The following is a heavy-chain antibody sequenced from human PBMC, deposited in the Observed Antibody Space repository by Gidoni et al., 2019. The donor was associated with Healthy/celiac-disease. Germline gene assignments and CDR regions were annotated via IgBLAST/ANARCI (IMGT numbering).Heavy chain of an antibody. V-gene: IGHV3-21*01. D-gene: IGHD5-18*01. CDR3: ARDKRIQLWDAFDI. J-gene: IGHJ3*02. CDR1: GFTFSTYS. CDR2: ISSSSNYK. Sequence: EVQLVESGGGLVKPGGSLRLSCAASGFTFSTYSMNWVRQAPGKGLEWVASISSSSNYKYYADSLEGRFTISIDNAKNSLYLQMNSLRAEDTAVYYCARDKRIQLWDAFDIWGQGTMVTVSS.